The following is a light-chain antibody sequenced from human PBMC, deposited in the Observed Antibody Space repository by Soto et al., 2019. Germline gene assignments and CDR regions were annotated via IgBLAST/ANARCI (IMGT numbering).Light chain of an antibody. CDR1: SSNIGAGYD. CDR3: QSYDSSLSGGV. Sequence: QSVLTQPPSVSGAPGQRVTISCTGSSSNIGAGYDVHWYQQLPGTAPKLLIYGNSNRPSGVPDRFSGSKSGTSASLAITGLQAEYEADYYCQSYDSSLSGGVFVGGTKVTVL. CDR2: GNS. J-gene: IGLJ2*01. V-gene: IGLV1-40*01.